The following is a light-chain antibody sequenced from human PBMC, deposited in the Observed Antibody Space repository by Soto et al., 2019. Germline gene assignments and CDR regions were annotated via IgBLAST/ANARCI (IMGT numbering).Light chain of an antibody. CDR3: SSYASSNNMV. CDR1: SSDVGGYNY. V-gene: IGLV2-8*01. J-gene: IGLJ2*01. Sequence: QSALTQPPSASGSPGQSVTISCTGTSSDVGGYNYVSWYQQHPGKAPKLMIYEVSKRPSGVPDRFSGSKSGNTASLTVSGLQAEEEADYYCSSYASSNNMVFGGGTKLTVL. CDR2: EVS.